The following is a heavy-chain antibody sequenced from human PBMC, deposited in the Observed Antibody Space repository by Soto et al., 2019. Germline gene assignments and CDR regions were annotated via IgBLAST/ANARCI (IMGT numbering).Heavy chain of an antibody. Sequence: GGSLRLSCAASGFTFSSYDMHWVRQATGKGLEWVSAIGTAGDTYYPGSVKGRFTISRENAKNSLYLQMNSLRAGDTAVYYCARAVAGYYYYGMDVWGQGTTVTVSS. CDR1: GFTFSSYD. J-gene: IGHJ6*02. V-gene: IGHV3-13*04. D-gene: IGHD6-19*01. CDR2: IGTAGDT. CDR3: ARAVAGYYYYGMDV.